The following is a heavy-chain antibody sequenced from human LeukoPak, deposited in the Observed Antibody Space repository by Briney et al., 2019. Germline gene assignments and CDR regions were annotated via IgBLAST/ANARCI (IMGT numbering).Heavy chain of an antibody. D-gene: IGHD1-14*01. CDR3: GSHWLRIGY. V-gene: IGHV3-66*04. Sequence: GGSLRLSCAASGFTVRSKYMSWLRQAPGKGLPGVSVIYSGGSTYYAEPVKGRFTISRDNTKTTLYLQMNPLRAEDTAVYYWGSHWLRIGYWGQGTLVTVSS. J-gene: IGHJ4*02. CDR2: IYSGGST. CDR1: GFTVRSKY.